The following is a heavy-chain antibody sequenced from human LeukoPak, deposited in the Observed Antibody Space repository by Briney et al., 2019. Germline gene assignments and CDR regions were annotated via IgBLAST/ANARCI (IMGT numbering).Heavy chain of an antibody. Sequence: SETLSLTCAVYGGSFSGYYWSWIHQPPGKGLEWIGEINHSGSTNYNPSLKSRVTISVDTSKNQFSLKLSSVTAADTAVYYCARRSRMQLIDYWGQGTLVTVSS. CDR3: ARRSRMQLIDY. J-gene: IGHJ4*02. V-gene: IGHV4-34*01. D-gene: IGHD5-18*01. CDR2: INHSGST. CDR1: GGSFSGYY.